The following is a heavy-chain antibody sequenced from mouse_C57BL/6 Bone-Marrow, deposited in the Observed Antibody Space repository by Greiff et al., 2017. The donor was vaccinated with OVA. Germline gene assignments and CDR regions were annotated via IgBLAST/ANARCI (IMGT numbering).Heavy chain of an antibody. CDR2: IYPRSGNT. Sequence: VKLQESGAELARPGASVKLSCKASGYTFTSYGISWVKQRTGQGLEWIGEIYPRSGNTYYNEKFKGKATLTADKSSSTAYMELRSLTSEDSAVYFCARSGITTVFDYWGQGTTLTVSS. CDR3: ARSGITTVFDY. J-gene: IGHJ2*01. D-gene: IGHD1-1*01. V-gene: IGHV1-81*01. CDR1: GYTFTSYG.